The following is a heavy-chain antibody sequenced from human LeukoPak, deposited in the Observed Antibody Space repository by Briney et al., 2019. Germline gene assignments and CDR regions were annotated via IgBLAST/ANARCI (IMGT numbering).Heavy chain of an antibody. V-gene: IGHV1-8*03. CDR2: MNPNSGNT. Sequence: GASVKVSCKASGYTFTSYDINWVRQATGQGLEWMGWMNPNSGNTGYAQKFQGRVTITRNTSISTAYMELSSLRSEDTAVYYCAGKGRIAARGRYNWFDPWGQGTLVTVSS. D-gene: IGHD6-6*01. CDR1: GYTFTSYD. J-gene: IGHJ5*02. CDR3: AGKGRIAARGRYNWFDP.